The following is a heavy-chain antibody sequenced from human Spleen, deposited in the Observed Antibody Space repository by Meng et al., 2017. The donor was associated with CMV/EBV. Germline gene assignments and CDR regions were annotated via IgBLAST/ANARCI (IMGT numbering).Heavy chain of an antibody. Sequence: GGSLRLSCAASGFSFDDYATNWVRQAPGKGLEWVSGINWNAFSTTYADSVKGRFTISRDNAKNSLYLQMNSLRAEDTALYYCARARGRATTPLDYCGQGTLVTVSS. CDR3: ARARGRATTPLDY. J-gene: IGHJ4*02. D-gene: IGHD1-26*01. V-gene: IGHV3-20*04. CDR2: INWNAFST. CDR1: GFSFDDYA.